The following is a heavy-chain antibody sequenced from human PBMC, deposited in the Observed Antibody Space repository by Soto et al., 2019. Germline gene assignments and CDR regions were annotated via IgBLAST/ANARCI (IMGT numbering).Heavy chain of an antibody. D-gene: IGHD3-22*01. Sequence: SETLSLTCTVSGGSISSYYWSWIRQPPGKGLEWVGYISYSGNTNYNPSLRSRVTISVDTSKNQFSLKLSSVTAADTAVYYCARSHLYYYDSSGFSRGFDPWGQGTLVTVSS. CDR3: ARSHLYYYDSSGFSRGFDP. CDR1: GGSISSYY. J-gene: IGHJ5*02. V-gene: IGHV4-59*01. CDR2: ISYSGNT.